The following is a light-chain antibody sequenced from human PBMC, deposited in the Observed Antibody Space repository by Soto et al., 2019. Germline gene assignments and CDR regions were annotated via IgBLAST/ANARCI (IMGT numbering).Light chain of an antibody. Sequence: QSALTQPASVSGSPGQSITISCTGTSSDVGGYNYVSWYQHHPGKAPKLMIFEVSNRPSGVSNRFSGSKPGNTASLTISGLQAEDEGDYYCSSYTGSSTYVFGSGTKVTVL. J-gene: IGLJ1*01. CDR1: SSDVGGYNY. V-gene: IGLV2-14*01. CDR2: EVS. CDR3: SSYTGSSTYV.